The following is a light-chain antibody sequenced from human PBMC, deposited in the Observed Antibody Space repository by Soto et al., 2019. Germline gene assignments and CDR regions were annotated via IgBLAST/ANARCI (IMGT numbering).Light chain of an antibody. Sequence: QSALTQPASVSASPGQSITISCTGTSSDVGGYNYVSWYQQHPGKAPQLIIYEVSNRPSGISNRFSGSKSGNTASLTISGLQAEDEADYYCTSYTSSITYVFGTGTKVTVL. CDR1: SSDVGGYNY. CDR3: TSYTSSITYV. V-gene: IGLV2-14*01. J-gene: IGLJ1*01. CDR2: EVS.